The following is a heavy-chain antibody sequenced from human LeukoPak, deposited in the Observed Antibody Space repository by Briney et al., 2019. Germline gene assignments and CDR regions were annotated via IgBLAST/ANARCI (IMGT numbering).Heavy chain of an antibody. V-gene: IGHV4-34*01. CDR1: GGSFSGYY. J-gene: IGHJ5*02. D-gene: IGHD4-17*01. CDR3: ARGWDYGDYDAGTSDWFDP. Sequence: SETLSLTCAVYGGSFSGYYWSWIRQPPGKGLEWIGEINHSGSTNYNPSLKNRVTISVDTSKNQFSLKLSSVTAADTAVYYCARGWDYGDYDAGTSDWFDPWGQGTLVTVSS. CDR2: INHSGST.